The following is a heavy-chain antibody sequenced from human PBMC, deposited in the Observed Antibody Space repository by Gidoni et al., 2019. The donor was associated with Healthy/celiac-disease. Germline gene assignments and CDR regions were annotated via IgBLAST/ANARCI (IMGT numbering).Heavy chain of an antibody. CDR3: AREGGGLYYYDSSGHLDY. D-gene: IGHD3-22*01. CDR2: ISSSRSYI. V-gene: IGHV3-21*01. J-gene: IGHJ4*02. Sequence: APGKGLEWVSSISSSRSYIYYADSVEGRFTISSDNAKNSLYLQMNSLRAEYTAVYYCAREGGGLYYYDSSGHLDYWGQGTLVTVSS.